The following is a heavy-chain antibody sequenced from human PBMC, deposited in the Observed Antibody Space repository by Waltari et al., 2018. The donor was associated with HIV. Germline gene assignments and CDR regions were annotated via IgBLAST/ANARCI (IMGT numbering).Heavy chain of an antibody. CDR2: ISSGSGTI. CDR3: ARHSTTSTHFFDY. D-gene: IGHD2-2*01. V-gene: IGHV3-48*02. Sequence: EVQLSESGGGLVQPGGSLRLSCPASGFTLHTFSMDWVRLAPGKGLEWISYISSGSGTIYYADSVKGRFTISRDNAKKSLYLQMNSLRDEDTAVYFCARHSTTSTHFFDYWGQGTLVTVSS. CDR1: GFTLHTFS. J-gene: IGHJ4*02.